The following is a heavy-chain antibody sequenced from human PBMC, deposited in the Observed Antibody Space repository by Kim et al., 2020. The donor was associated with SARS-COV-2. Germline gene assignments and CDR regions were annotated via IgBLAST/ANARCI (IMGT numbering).Heavy chain of an antibody. V-gene: IGHV4-39*01. CDR3: ARQWDYDSSGYYYDY. J-gene: IGHJ4*02. Sequence: PSLKSRVTISVDTSKTQFSLKLSSVTAADTAVYYCARQWDYDSSGYYYDYWGQGTLVTVSS. D-gene: IGHD3-22*01.